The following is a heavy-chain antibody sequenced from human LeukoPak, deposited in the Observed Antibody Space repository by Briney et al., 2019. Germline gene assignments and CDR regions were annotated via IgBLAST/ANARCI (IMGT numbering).Heavy chain of an antibody. CDR2: ISSSGSTI. J-gene: IGHJ6*04. V-gene: IGHV3-48*03. Sequence: PGGSLRLSCAASGFTFSKYAMTWVRRAPGKGLEWVSYISSSGSTIYYADSVKGRFTISRDNAKNSLYLQMNSLRAEDTAVYYCAELGITMIGGVWGKGTTVTISS. CDR1: GFTFSKYA. CDR3: AELGITMIGGV. D-gene: IGHD3-10*02.